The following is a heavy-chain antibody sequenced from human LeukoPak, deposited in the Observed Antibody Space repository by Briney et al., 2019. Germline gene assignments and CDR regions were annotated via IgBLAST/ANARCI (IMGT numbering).Heavy chain of an antibody. CDR1: GYTFTGYY. Sequence: ASVKVSCKASGYTFTGYYMHWVRQAPGQGLEWMGIINPSGGSTSYAQKFQGRVTMTRDTSTSTVYMELSSLRSEDTAVYYCARDPSRWLQWLYFDYWGQGTLVTVSS. D-gene: IGHD5-24*01. V-gene: IGHV1-46*01. CDR2: INPSGGST. J-gene: IGHJ4*02. CDR3: ARDPSRWLQWLYFDY.